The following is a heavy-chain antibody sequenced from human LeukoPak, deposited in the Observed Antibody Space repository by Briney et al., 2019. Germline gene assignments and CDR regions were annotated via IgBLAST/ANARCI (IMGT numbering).Heavy chain of an antibody. J-gene: IGHJ4*02. D-gene: IGHD3-10*01. CDR2: IESKTDGGTT. Sequence: GGSLRPSCAASGFSFSDAWMSWVRQIPGKGLEWVGRIESKTDGGTTDYAAPVKGRFTISRDDSTNTLYLQMNSLKSEDTAVYYCTTYGSGRKFDYWGQGILVTVSS. CDR1: GFSFSDAW. V-gene: IGHV3-15*04. CDR3: TTYGSGRKFDY.